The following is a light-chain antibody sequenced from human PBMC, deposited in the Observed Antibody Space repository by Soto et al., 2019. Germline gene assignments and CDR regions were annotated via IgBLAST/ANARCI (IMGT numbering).Light chain of an antibody. CDR2: KAS. J-gene: IGKJ5*01. CDR3: QQSYSTPIT. Sequence: DIQMTQSPSTLSAFVGDRVTITCRASQTISSWLAWYQQKPGKAPKLLIYKASTLKSGVPSRFSGSGSGTEFTLTISNLQPGDFATYYCQQSYSTPITFGQGTRLEIK. V-gene: IGKV1-5*03. CDR1: QTISSW.